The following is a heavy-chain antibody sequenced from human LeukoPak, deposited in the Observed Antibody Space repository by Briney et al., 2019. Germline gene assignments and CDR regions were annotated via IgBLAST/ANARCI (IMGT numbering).Heavy chain of an antibody. J-gene: IGHJ5*02. CDR1: GGSISSSDYY. CDR3: ARGLTRGYTYGGCFDP. Sequence: SETLSLTCTVSGGSISSSDYYWGWIRQPPGTGLEWIASIYYSGSTYYSPSLESGVTISVDTSKNQFSLKLRSVTATDTAVYYCARGLTRGYTYGGCFDPWGQGTLVTVSS. D-gene: IGHD5-12*01. CDR2: IYYSGST. V-gene: IGHV4-39*01.